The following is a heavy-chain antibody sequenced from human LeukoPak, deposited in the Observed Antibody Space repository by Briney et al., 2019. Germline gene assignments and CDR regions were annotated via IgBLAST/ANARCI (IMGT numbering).Heavy chain of an antibody. CDR2: IYYSGST. CDR3: ARGINHYYYLDV. V-gene: IGHV4-59*01. D-gene: IGHD1-14*01. CDR1: GGSISSYY. Sequence: PSETLSLTCTVSGGSISSYYWSWIRQPPGKGLEWIGYIYYSGSTNYNPSLKSRVTISVDTSKNQFSLKLSSVTAADTAVYSCARGINHYYYLDVWGKGTTVTVSS. J-gene: IGHJ6*03.